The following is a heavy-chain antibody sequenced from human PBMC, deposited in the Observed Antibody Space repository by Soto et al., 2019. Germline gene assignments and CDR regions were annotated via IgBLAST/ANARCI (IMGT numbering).Heavy chain of an antibody. CDR3: AHSDWSYLITKLGNWFDP. CDR2: IYWDDDK. J-gene: IGHJ5*02. D-gene: IGHD1-7*01. V-gene: IGHV2-5*02. Sequence: QITLKESGPTLVKPTQTLTLTCTFSGFSLSTSGVGVGWIRQPPGKALEWLALIYWDDDKRYSPSLKSRLTITKDTSKNQVVLTMTNMDPVDTVTYYCAHSDWSYLITKLGNWFDPWGQGTLVTVSS. CDR1: GFSLSTSGVG.